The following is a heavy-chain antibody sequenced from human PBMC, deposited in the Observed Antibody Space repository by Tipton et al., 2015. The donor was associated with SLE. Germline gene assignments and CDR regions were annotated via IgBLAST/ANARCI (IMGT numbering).Heavy chain of an antibody. V-gene: IGHV4-38-2*02. CDR1: GYSISSDYY. CDR2: IYSTGTP. CDR3: ARQTTEAGVVGYFFDD. D-gene: IGHD6-19*01. Sequence: GLVKPSETLSLTCSVSGYSISSDYYWGWIRQPPGKGLEWIGSIYSTGTPYFNASLRGRVTMSIDTSTNQFSLRLASVTAADTAVYFCARQTTEAGVVGYFFDDCGRGTLVTVPS. J-gene: IGHJ4*02.